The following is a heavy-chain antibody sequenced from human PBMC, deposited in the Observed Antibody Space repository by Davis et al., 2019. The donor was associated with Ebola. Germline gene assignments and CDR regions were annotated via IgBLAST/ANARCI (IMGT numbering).Heavy chain of an antibody. CDR3: ASSLPDYVGYYYYGMDV. V-gene: IGHV5-10-1*01. CDR1: GYSFTSYW. J-gene: IGHJ6*02. Sequence: GESLKISCKGSGYSFTSYWISWVRQMPGKGLEWMGRIDPSDSYTNYSPSFQGHVTISADKSISTAYLQWSSLKASDTAMYYCASSLPDYVGYYYYGMDVWGQGTTVTVSS. D-gene: IGHD4-17*01. CDR2: IDPSDSYT.